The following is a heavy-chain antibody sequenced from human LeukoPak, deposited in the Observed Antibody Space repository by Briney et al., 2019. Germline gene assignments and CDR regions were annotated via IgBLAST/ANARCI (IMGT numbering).Heavy chain of an antibody. CDR3: ASFRTGYSYYFDY. J-gene: IGHJ4*02. V-gene: IGHV3-21*01. CDR2: ISSSSSYI. CDR1: GFTFSSYS. D-gene: IGHD3/OR15-3a*01. Sequence: RGSLRLSCAASGFTFSSYSMNWVRQAPGKGLEGVSSISSSSSYIYYADSVKGRFTISRDNAKNSLYLQMSSLRAEDTAVYYCASFRTGYSYYFDYWGQGILVTVSS.